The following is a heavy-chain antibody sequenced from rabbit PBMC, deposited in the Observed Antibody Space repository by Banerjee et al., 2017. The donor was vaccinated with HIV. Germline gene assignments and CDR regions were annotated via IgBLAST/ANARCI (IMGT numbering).Heavy chain of an antibody. D-gene: IGHD1-1*01. Sequence: QEQLEESGGDLVKPEGSLTLTCTASGFSFSSSYWICWVRQAPGKGLEWIACIYAGSSGSTYYASWAKGRFTISKTSSTTVTLQMTSLTAADTATYFCARNPYWIYSDYFLWGHGTLVTVS. CDR3: ARNPYWIYSDYFL. V-gene: IGHV1S45*01. CDR1: GFSFSSSYW. J-gene: IGHJ4*01. CDR2: IYAGSSGST.